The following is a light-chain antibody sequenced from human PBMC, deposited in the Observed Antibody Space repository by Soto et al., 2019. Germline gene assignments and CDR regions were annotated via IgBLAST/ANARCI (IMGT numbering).Light chain of an antibody. CDR2: EYN. V-gene: IGLV6-57*03. Sequence: FMLTQPHSVSESPGKTVTISCTRSSGSIASDYVQWYQQRPGSAPATVIYEYNQRPSGVPDRFSGSIDSSSNSASLTISGLKTEDEADYYCQSYYSSNQVFGGGTKLTVL. CDR1: SGSIASDY. CDR3: QSYYSSNQV. J-gene: IGLJ2*01.